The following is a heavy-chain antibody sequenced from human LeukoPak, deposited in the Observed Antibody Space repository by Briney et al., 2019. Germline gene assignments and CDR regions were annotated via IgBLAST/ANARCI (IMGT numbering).Heavy chain of an antibody. CDR1: GGSISSSSYY. D-gene: IGHD6-13*01. CDR3: ARDRRPIAAAGTGHNWFDP. J-gene: IGHJ5*02. Sequence: SETLSLTCTVSGGSISSSSYYWGWIRQPPGKGLEWIGSIYYSGSTYYNPSLKSRVTISVDTSKNQFSLKLSSVTAADTAVYYCARDRRPIAAAGTGHNWFDPWGQGTLVTVSS. V-gene: IGHV4-39*07. CDR2: IYYSGST.